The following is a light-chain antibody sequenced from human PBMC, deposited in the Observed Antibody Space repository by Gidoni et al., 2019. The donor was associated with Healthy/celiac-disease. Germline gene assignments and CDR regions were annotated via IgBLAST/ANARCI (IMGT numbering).Light chain of an antibody. CDR1: QSVSSSY. V-gene: IGKV3-20*01. Sequence: IVLTQSPGTLSLSPGERATLSCRASQSVSSSYLAWYQQKPGQAPRLLIYGASSRATGIPDRFSGSGSGTDFTLTISRLEPEDVAVYYCQQYGSSPRTFXQXTKVEIK. CDR2: GAS. CDR3: QQYGSSPRT. J-gene: IGKJ1*01.